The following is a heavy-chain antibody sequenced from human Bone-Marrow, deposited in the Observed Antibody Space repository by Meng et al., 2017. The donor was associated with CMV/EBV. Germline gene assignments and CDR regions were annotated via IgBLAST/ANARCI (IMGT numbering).Heavy chain of an antibody. CDR3: ARGSAAAC. CDR2: ISAYNGNT. CDR1: GYTFTSYG. Sequence: ASVKVSCKASGYTFTSYGIGWVRQATGQGLEWMGWISAYNGNTNYAQKLQGRVTMTTDTSTSTAYMELRSLRSEDTAAYSWARGSAAACWGQGTPVTVSS. D-gene: IGHD6-13*01. V-gene: IGHV1-18*01. J-gene: IGHJ4*02.